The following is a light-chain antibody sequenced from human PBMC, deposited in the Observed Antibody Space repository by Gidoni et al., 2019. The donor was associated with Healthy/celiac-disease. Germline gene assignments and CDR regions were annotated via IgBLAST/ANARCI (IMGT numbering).Light chain of an antibody. CDR3: QQRRHWHPT. J-gene: IGKJ4*01. V-gene: IGKV3D-11*02. Sequence: APLSLSPRECSSRSCRASQSVSSYLDWYLQKPGQAPQLLIYDASNRATGIPARFSGSGSGTDFTLTISSLEPEDFAVYYCQQRRHWHPTFGGGTKVEIK. CDR2: DAS. CDR1: QSVSSY.